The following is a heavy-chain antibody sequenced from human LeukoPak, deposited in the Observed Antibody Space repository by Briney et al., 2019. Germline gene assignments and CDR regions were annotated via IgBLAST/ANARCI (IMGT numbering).Heavy chain of an antibody. J-gene: IGHJ4*02. V-gene: IGHV3-74*01. CDR3: ERSRGGTADFDY. CDR1: GFTFSSYW. D-gene: IGHD4-23*01. CDR2: INPDGSTT. Sequence: PGGSLRLSCAASGFTFSSYWMHWVRQAPGKGLVWVSRINPDGSTTTYADSVKGRFTISRDNAKNTLYLQMNSLRAEDTAVYYCERSRGGTADFDYWGQEPLVPVSS.